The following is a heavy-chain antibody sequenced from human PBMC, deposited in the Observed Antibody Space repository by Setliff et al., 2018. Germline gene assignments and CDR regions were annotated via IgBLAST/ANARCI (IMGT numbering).Heavy chain of an antibody. CDR1: GFTFTNYA. J-gene: IGHJ4*03. CDR2: ISYDGNSK. CDR3: TREGGSSGYCGYFDY. V-gene: IGHV3-30*06. Sequence: PGESLKISCAASGFTFTNYAIIWVRQAPGKGLEWVSAISYDGNSKYYAESVKGRFTISRDNSKNTVYLQMDSLRVEDTAIYYCTREGGSSGYCGYFDYWGPGTQVTVSS. D-gene: IGHD3-22*01.